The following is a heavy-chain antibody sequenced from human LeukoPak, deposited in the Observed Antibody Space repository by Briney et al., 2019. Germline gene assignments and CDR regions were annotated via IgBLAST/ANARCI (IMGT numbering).Heavy chain of an antibody. V-gene: IGHV4-39*07. Sequence: SETLSLTCTVSGGSISSSSYYWGWIRQPPGKGLEWIGNIYYSGSTYYNPSLESRVTMSLDTSKNQFSLKLSSVTAADTAVYYCARWPEGFAYMDVWGKGTTVTVSS. CDR1: GGSISSSSYY. CDR2: IYYSGST. J-gene: IGHJ6*03. CDR3: ARWPEGFAYMDV. D-gene: IGHD3-3*01.